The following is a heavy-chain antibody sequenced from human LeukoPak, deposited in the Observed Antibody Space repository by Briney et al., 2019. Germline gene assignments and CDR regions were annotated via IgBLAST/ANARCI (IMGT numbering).Heavy chain of an antibody. Sequence: GGSLRLSCATSGFTFDDYALHWVRHSPGKGLEWVSGISWNSVSIGYADSVKGRFTISRDNAQKSLFLQMNSLRAEDTAVYYCARDRGNGAVAGTFDYWGQGTLVTVSS. D-gene: IGHD6-19*01. CDR3: ARDRGNGAVAGTFDY. CDR1: GFTFDDYA. V-gene: IGHV3-9*01. J-gene: IGHJ4*02. CDR2: ISWNSVSI.